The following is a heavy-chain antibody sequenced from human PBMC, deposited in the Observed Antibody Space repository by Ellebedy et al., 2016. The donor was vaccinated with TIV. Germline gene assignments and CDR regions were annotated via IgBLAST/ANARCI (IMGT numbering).Heavy chain of an antibody. CDR1: GFTFGYYA. V-gene: IGHV3-49*03. D-gene: IGHD5-12*01. J-gene: IGHJ4*02. CDR2: IRSKAYGGTT. CDR3: SRYLGYGY. Sequence: GESLKISXTASGFTFGYYAMSWYRQAPEKGLEWVGFIRSKAYGGTTEYAASVKGRFTISRDDSTSIAYLQMNSLKTEDTAVYYCSRYLGYGYWGQGTLVTVSS.